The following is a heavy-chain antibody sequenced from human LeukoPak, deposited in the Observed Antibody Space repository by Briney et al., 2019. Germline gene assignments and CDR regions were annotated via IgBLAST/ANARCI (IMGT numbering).Heavy chain of an antibody. V-gene: IGHV4-34*01. J-gene: IGHJ4*02. CDR2: INHSGGT. CDR3: ARGTSENYYDSSGYYYLFDY. Sequence: SETLSLTCAVYGGSFSGYYWSWIRQPPGKGLEWIGEINHSGGTNYNPSLKSRVTISVDTSKNQFSLKLSSVTAADTAVYYCARGTSENYYDSSGYYYLFDYWGQGTLVTVSS. D-gene: IGHD3-22*01. CDR1: GGSFSGYY.